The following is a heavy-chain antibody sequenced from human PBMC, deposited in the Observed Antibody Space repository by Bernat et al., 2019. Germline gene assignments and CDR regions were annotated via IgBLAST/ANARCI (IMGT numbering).Heavy chain of an antibody. D-gene: IGHD4-17*01. V-gene: IGHV4-59*01. CDR1: GGSISSYY. CDR2: ICYSGRT. CDR3: ATGHPVDY. Sequence: QVQLQESGPGLVKPSETLSLTCTVSGGSISSYYWSWIRQPPGKGLEWIGYICYSGRTNYNPSLKTRVTISVDTSKNQLSLKLSSVTAADTAVYYCATGHPVDYWGQGTLVTVSS. J-gene: IGHJ4*02.